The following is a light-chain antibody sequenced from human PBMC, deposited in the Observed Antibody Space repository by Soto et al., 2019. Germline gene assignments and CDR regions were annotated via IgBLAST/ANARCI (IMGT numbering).Light chain of an antibody. CDR1: SSDVGNYNL. Sequence: QSVLTQPASVSGSPGQSITISCTGSSSDVGNYNLVSWYQQYPGKAPKLIIYEVTKRPSVVSNRFSGSKSGNTASLTISGVQAEDEADYYCCSYAGSSTVVFGGGTKVTVL. V-gene: IGLV2-23*02. J-gene: IGLJ3*02. CDR3: CSYAGSSTVV. CDR2: EVT.